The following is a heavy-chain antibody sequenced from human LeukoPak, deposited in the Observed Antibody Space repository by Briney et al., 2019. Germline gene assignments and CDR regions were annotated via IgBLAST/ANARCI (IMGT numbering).Heavy chain of an antibody. Sequence: PGGSLRLSCAASGFTFSSYAMSWVRQAPGKGLEWVSAISGSGGSTYYADSVKGRFTISRDNSKNTLYLEMDSLRVEDTALYYCARTSDGNWFDPWGQGTLVTVSS. J-gene: IGHJ5*02. D-gene: IGHD1-7*01. CDR2: ISGSGGST. CDR1: GFTFSSYA. CDR3: ARTSDGNWFDP. V-gene: IGHV3-23*01.